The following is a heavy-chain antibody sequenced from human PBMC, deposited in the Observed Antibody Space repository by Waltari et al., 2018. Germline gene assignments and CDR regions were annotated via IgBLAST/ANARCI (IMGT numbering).Heavy chain of an antibody. D-gene: IGHD6-19*01. V-gene: IGHV1-8*01. J-gene: IGHJ6*03. CDR2: MNPNTGNT. Sequence: QVQLAQSGAEVKKPGASVKVSCKTSGYTFISYDINWVRQATGQGLEWMGWMNPNTGNTGYARKFQGRVTISRNISISTAYMELSGLRSEDTAVYYCARGTLEQFSFSYYSYMDVWGKGTTVIVSS. CDR1: GYTFISYD. CDR3: ARGTLEQFSFSYYSYMDV.